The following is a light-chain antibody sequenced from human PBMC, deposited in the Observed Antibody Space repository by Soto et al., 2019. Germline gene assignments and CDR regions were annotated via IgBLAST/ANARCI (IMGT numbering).Light chain of an antibody. Sequence: QSVLTQPPSVSGAPGQRVTISCTGSSSNIGAGYDVHWYQQLPGTAPKLLIYGNSNRPSGVPDRFSGSKSGTSASLAITGLQADDEAHYYCQSYDSSLSRYVVFGGGTKLTVL. CDR1: SSNIGAGYD. CDR3: QSYDSSLSRYVV. V-gene: IGLV1-40*01. CDR2: GNS. J-gene: IGLJ2*01.